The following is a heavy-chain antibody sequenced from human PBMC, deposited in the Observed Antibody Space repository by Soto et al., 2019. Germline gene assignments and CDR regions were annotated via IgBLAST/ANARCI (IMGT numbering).Heavy chain of an antibody. CDR1: GGSFSGYY. CDR3: ARGKLSDYVWGSYRYQFDY. CDR2: INHSGST. V-gene: IGHV4-34*01. D-gene: IGHD3-16*02. Sequence: SETLSLTCAVYGGSFSGYYWSWIRQPPGKGLEWIGEINHSGSTNYDPSLKSRVTISVDTSKNQFSLKLSSVTAADTAVYYCARGKLSDYVWGSYRYQFDYWGQGTVVTVSS. J-gene: IGHJ4*02.